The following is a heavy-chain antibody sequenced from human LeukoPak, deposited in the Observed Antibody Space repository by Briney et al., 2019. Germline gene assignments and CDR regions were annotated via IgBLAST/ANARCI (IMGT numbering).Heavy chain of an antibody. CDR1: GFTFSSYW. D-gene: IGHD6-13*01. CDR2: IKQDGSEK. V-gene: IGHV3-7*01. CDR3: ARDLGDSSSYYYYYYGMDV. J-gene: IGHJ6*02. Sequence: GGSLRLSCAASGFTFSSYWMSWVRQAPGKGLEWVANIKQDGSEKYYVDSVKGRFTISRDNAKNSLYLQMNSLRAEDTAVYYCARDLGDSSSYYYYYYGMDVWGQGTTVTVSS.